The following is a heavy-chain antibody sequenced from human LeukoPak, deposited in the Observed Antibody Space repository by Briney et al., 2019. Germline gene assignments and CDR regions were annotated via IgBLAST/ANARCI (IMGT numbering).Heavy chain of an antibody. V-gene: IGHV3-48*03. CDR1: GFTFSSYE. D-gene: IGHD2-15*01. CDR3: ARDLEDCSGGSCYSGFDY. CDR2: ISSSDSTI. J-gene: IGHJ4*02. Sequence: PGGSLRLSCAASGFTFSSYEMNWVRQAPGKGLEWVSYISSSDSTIYYADSVKGRFTISRDNAKNSLYLQMNSLRAEDTAVYYCARDLEDCSGGSCYSGFDYWGQGTLVTVSS.